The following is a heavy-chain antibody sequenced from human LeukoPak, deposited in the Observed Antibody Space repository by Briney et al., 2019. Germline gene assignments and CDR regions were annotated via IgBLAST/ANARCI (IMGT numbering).Heavy chain of an antibody. Sequence: SETLSLTCTVSGGSISSYYWSWIRQPPGKGLEWIGYIYYSGSTNYNPSLKSRVTISVDTSKNQFSLKLSSVTAADTAVYFCARDDIGYYYYMVVWGKGTTVTVSS. CDR3: ARDDIGYYYYMVV. CDR1: GGSISSYY. J-gene: IGHJ6*03. CDR2: IYYSGST. V-gene: IGHV4-59*01.